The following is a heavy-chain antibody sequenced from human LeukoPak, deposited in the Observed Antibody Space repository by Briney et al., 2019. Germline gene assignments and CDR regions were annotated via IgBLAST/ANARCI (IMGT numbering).Heavy chain of an antibody. D-gene: IGHD5-12*01. CDR2: ISGYNGNT. J-gene: IGHJ4*02. Sequence: ASVKVSCKASGYTFTSYGISWVRQAPGQGLEWMGWISGYNGNTNNAQKLHGRVTMTTDTYTSTAYMELRSLRYDDTAVYYCASGGIVATNNYFDYCGQGTLVTVSS. CDR1: GYTFTSYG. CDR3: ASGGIVATNNYFDY. V-gene: IGHV1-18*01.